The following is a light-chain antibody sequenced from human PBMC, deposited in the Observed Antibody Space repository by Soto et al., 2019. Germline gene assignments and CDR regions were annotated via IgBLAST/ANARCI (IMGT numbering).Light chain of an antibody. CDR3: SSYTSSSTFYV. J-gene: IGLJ1*01. V-gene: IGLV2-14*01. Sequence: QSALTQPASGSGSPGQWITISCTGTSSDVGGYNYVSWYQQHPGKAPKLMIYDVSNRPSGVSNRFSGSKSGNTASLTISGLQAEDEADYYCSSYTSSSTFYVFGTGTKLTVL. CDR2: DVS. CDR1: SSDVGGYNY.